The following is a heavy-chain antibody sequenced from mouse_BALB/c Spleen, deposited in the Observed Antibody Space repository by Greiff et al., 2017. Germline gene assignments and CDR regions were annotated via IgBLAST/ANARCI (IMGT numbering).Heavy chain of an antibody. V-gene: IGHV1-4*01. CDR1: GYIFTSYT. CDR3: ATGDGSSWDWYFDV. J-gene: IGHJ1*01. D-gene: IGHD1-1*01. Sequence: VQLQQSGAELARPGASVKMSCKASGYIFTSYTMHWVKQRPGQGLEWIGYINPSSGYTNYNQKFKDKATLTADKSSSTAYMQLSSLTSEDSAVYYCATGDGSSWDWYFDVWGAGTTVTVSS. CDR2: INPSSGYT.